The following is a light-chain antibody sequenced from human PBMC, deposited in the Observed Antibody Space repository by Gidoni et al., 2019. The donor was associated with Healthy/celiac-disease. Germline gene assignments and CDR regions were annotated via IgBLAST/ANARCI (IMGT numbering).Light chain of an antibody. CDR1: QSISSY. CDR3: QQSYKTPA. J-gene: IGKJ3*01. CDR2: AAS. Sequence: DIQMTQSPSSLSASVGDRVTITCRASQSISSYLNWYQQKPGKAPKLLIYAASSLQSGVPSRFSGSGSGTDFTLTISSLQPEDFATYYCQQSYKTPAFGPXTKVDIK. V-gene: IGKV1-39*01.